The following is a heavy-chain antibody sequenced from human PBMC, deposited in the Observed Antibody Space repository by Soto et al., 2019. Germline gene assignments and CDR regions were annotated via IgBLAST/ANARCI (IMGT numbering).Heavy chain of an antibody. CDR3: ARSDCTSTSCYVVWFDP. Sequence: EVQVVESGGGLVKPGGSLRLSCAASGFNFSNYGMNWVRQAPGKGLEWVSSISSSRSYISYADSVKGRFTISRDNAKNAVYLQMNSLRAEDTAVYCCARSDCTSTSCYVVWFDPWGQGTLVTVSS. J-gene: IGHJ5*02. D-gene: IGHD2-2*01. CDR1: GFNFSNYG. CDR2: ISSSRSYI. V-gene: IGHV3-21*01.